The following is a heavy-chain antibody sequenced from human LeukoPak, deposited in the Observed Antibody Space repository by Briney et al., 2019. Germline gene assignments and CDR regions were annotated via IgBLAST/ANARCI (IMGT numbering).Heavy chain of an antibody. D-gene: IGHD5-18*01. V-gene: IGHV4-39*01. CDR1: GFSFSSNY. CDR2: IYYSKNT. Sequence: GSLRLSCAGSGFSFSSNYMSWVRQPPGKGLEWIGSIYYSKNTYYNPSLKSRVTISADTSKNQFSLTLGSVSATDTAVYYCVSPRGFSYGYFDYWGQGTLVTVSS. CDR3: VSPRGFSYGYFDY. J-gene: IGHJ4*02.